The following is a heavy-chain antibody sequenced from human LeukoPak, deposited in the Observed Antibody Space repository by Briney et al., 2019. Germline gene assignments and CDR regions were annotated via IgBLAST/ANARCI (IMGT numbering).Heavy chain of an antibody. J-gene: IGHJ4*02. Sequence: SETLSLTCTVSGGSISSYYWSWIRQPPGKGLEWIGYIYYSGSTNYNPSLKSRVTISVDTSKNQFSLKLRSVTAADTAVYYCAREGIGVDYWGQGTLVTVSS. CDR2: IYYSGST. CDR3: AREGIGVDY. V-gene: IGHV4-59*01. CDR1: GGSISSYY. D-gene: IGHD2/OR15-2a*01.